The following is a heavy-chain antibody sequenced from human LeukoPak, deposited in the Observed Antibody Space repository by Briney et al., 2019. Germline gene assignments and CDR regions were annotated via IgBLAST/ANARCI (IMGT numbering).Heavy chain of an antibody. CDR3: ARDNSGDYVQSWFDP. CDR2: INPSGGST. CDR1: GYTFTSYY. D-gene: IGHD4-17*01. V-gene: IGHV1-46*01. Sequence: ASVKVSCKASGYTFTSYYMHWVRQAPGQGLEWMGIINPSGGSTSYAQKFQGRVTMTRDTSTSTVYMELSSLRSEDTAVYYCARDNSGDYVQSWFDPWGQGTLVTVSS. J-gene: IGHJ5*02.